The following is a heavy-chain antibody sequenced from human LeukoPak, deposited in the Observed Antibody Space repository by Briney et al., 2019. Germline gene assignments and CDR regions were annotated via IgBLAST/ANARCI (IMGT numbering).Heavy chain of an antibody. CDR3: ASVGGGYCSSTSCYMPRYYYYMDV. V-gene: IGHV4-30-2*01. Sequence: SQTLSLTCTVSGGSISSGGYYWSWIRQPPGKSLEWIGYIYHSGSTYYNPSLKSRVTISVDRSKNQFSLKLSSVTAADTAVYYCASVGGGYCSSTSCYMPRYYYYMDVWGKGTTVTVSS. CDR1: GGSISSGGYY. CDR2: IYHSGST. J-gene: IGHJ6*03. D-gene: IGHD2-2*01.